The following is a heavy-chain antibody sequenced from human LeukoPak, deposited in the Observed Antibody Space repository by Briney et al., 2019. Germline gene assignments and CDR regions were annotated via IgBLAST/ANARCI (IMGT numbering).Heavy chain of an antibody. D-gene: IGHD1-26*01. CDR1: GFTFSSYA. V-gene: IGHV3-30*04. CDR2: ISYDGSNK. CDR3: ARGRGSYLDY. Sequence: PGGSLRLSCAASGFTFSSYAMHWVRQAPGKGLEWVAVISYDGSNKYYADSVKGRFTISRDNAKNSLYLQMNSLRAEDTALYYCARGRGSYLDYWGQGTLVTVSS. J-gene: IGHJ4*02.